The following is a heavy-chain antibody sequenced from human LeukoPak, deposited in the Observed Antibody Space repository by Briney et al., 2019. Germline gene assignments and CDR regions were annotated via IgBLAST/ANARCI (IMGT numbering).Heavy chain of an antibody. D-gene: IGHD6-6*01. CDR3: ARVGKAARSEWFDP. CDR2: ISGGGAT. J-gene: IGHJ5*02. V-gene: IGHV3-23*01. Sequence: PGGSLRLSCAASGFTFSTYAMTWVRQAPGKGLDWVSAISGGGATYYADSVKARFTISRDNSKNTLYLQMNSLRADDTAVYFCARVGKAARSEWFDPWGQGTLVTVSS. CDR1: GFTFSTYA.